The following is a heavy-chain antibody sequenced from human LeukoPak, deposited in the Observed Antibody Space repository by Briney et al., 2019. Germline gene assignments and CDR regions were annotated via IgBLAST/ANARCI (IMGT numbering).Heavy chain of an antibody. Sequence: SETLSLTCTVSGGSISNTDYYWGWIRQSPGKGLEWIGNIYYRGSTYYNPSLKSRVTISVDRSKNQFSLKLSSVTAADTAVYYCARAKQGITILAFDIWGQGTMVTVSS. J-gene: IGHJ3*02. CDR1: GGSISNTDYY. D-gene: IGHD3-3*01. CDR2: IYYRGST. V-gene: IGHV4-39*07. CDR3: ARAKQGITILAFDI.